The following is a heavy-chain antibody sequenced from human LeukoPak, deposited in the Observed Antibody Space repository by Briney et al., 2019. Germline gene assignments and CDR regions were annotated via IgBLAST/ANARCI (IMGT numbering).Heavy chain of an antibody. D-gene: IGHD4-23*01. CDR1: GFTFSSYD. CDR2: IGTAGDT. V-gene: IGHV3-13*01. Sequence: GGSLRLSCAASGFTFSSYDMHWVRQVTGKGLEWVSAIGTAGDTYYPGSVKGRFTISRENAKNSLYLQVNSLRAEDTAVYYCARVLDYGGNWYYYYGMDVWGQGTTVTVSS. J-gene: IGHJ6*02. CDR3: ARVLDYGGNWYYYYGMDV.